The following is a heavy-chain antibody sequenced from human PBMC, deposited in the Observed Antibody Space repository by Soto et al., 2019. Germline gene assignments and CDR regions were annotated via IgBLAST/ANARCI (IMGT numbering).Heavy chain of an antibody. CDR1: GGSFSGYY. J-gene: IGHJ4*02. CDR2: INHSGST. V-gene: IGHV4-34*01. D-gene: IGHD2-8*02. CDR3: ARDKITGLFDY. Sequence: QVQLQQWGAGLLKPSETLSLTCAVYGGSFSGYYWTWIRQPPGTGREWIGEINHSGSTNYNPSLNRRVPMSVDTSKNQLSLKLTPVTAADTDVYYCARDKITGLFDYWGQGTLVTVSS.